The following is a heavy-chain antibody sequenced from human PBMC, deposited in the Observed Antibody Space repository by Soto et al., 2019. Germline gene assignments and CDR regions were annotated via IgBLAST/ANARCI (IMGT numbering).Heavy chain of an antibody. CDR1: GGSFSGYY. CDR3: AKDESLGWFDP. Sequence: VQLQQWGAGLLKPSETLSLTCAVYGGSFSGYYWSWIRQPPGKGLEWVSAISGSGGSTYYADSVKGRFTISRDNSKNTLYLQMNSLRAEDTAVYYCAKDESLGWFDPWGQGTLVTVSS. CDR2: ISGSGGST. J-gene: IGHJ5*02. V-gene: IGHV3-23*01.